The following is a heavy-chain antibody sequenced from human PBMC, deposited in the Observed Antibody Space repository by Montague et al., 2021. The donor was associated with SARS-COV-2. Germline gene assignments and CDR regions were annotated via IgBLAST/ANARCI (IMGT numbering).Heavy chain of an antibody. J-gene: IGHJ4*02. Sequence: SETLSLTCSISGVSITSYYWIWVRQPAGKGLEWIGHINASGSTNYSPSLKSRVRLSIDNPKNQFSLKLESLTAADTAVYYCVRDGGNWYYFDYWGQGALVTVSS. CDR1: GVSITSYY. D-gene: IGHD3-16*01. CDR3: VRDGGNWYYFDY. CDR2: INASGST. V-gene: IGHV4-4*07.